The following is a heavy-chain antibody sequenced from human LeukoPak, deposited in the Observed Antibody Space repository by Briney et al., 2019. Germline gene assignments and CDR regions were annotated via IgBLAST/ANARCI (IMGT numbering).Heavy chain of an antibody. J-gene: IGHJ6*03. CDR3: AREGRAAAVSPGYYYMDV. CDR1: GFTFSSYW. Sequence: PGGSLRLSCAASGFTFSSYWMSWVRQAPGKGLEWVANIKQDGSEKYYVDSVKGRFTISRDNAKNSLYLQMNSLRAEDTAVYYCAREGRAAAVSPGYYYMDVWGKGTTVTVSS. V-gene: IGHV3-7*01. D-gene: IGHD6-13*01. CDR2: IKQDGSEK.